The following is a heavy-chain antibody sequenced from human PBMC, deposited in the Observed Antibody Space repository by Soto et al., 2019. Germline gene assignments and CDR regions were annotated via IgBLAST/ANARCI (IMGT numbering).Heavy chain of an antibody. V-gene: IGHV3-9*01. Sequence: EVQLVESGGGLVQPGRSLRLSCAASGFTFDDYAMHWVRQAPGKGLEWVSGISWNSGSIGYADSVKGRFTISRDNAKNSLYLQMNSLRAEDTALYYCAKDLRLGYNWNYGRSFDYWGQGTLVTVSS. CDR3: AKDLRLGYNWNYGRSFDY. CDR1: GFTFDDYA. CDR2: ISWNSGSI. J-gene: IGHJ4*02. D-gene: IGHD1-7*01.